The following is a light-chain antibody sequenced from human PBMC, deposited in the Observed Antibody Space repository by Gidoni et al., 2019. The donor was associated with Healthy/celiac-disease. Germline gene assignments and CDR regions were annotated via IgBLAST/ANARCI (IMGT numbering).Light chain of an antibody. Sequence: EFVWTQSPGTLSLSPGDRATLSCRASQSVSTSYLAWDQQKPSPAPRLLIYGASSRATGIPDRFSGSGSGTDFTLTSSRLAHEDFAVYYCQQYGSSPPVTFGPGTKVDIK. J-gene: IGKJ3*01. CDR3: QQYGSSPPVT. CDR1: QSVSTSY. V-gene: IGKV3-20*01. CDR2: GAS.